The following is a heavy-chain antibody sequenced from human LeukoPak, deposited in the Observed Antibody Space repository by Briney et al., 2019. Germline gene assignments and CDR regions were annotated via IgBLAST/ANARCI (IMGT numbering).Heavy chain of an antibody. J-gene: IGHJ5*02. D-gene: IGHD1-26*01. Sequence: ASVKVSCKASGYTFTGYYMHWVRQAPGQGLEWMGWINPNSGGTNYAQKFQGWVTMTRDTSISTAYMELSRLRSDDTAVYYCARAGVGAANWFDPWGQGTLVTVSS. V-gene: IGHV1-2*04. CDR2: INPNSGGT. CDR3: ARAGVGAANWFDP. CDR1: GYTFTGYY.